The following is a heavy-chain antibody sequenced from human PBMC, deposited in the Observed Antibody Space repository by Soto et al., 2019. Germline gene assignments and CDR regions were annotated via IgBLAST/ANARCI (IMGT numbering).Heavy chain of an antibody. V-gene: IGHV3-21*01. CDR3: ARDKLAIFGPAYPDY. J-gene: IGHJ4*02. CDR2: ISSSSSYI. Sequence: PGGSLRLSCAASGFTFSSYSMNWVRQAPGKGLEWVSSISSSSSYIYYADSVKGRFTISRDNAKNSLYLQMNSLRAEDTAVYYCARDKLAIFGPAYPDYWGQGTLVTVSS. CDR1: GFTFSSYS. D-gene: IGHD3-3*01.